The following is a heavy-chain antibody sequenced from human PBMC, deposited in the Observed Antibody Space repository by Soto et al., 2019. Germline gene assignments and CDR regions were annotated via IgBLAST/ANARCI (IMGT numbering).Heavy chain of an antibody. CDR3: ARVRNYDFWSGYDEGYYFDY. CDR2: IIPIFGTA. Sequence: QVPLVQSGAEVKKPGSSVKVSCKASGGTFSSYAISWVRQAPGQGLEWMGGIIPIFGTANYAQKFQGRVTITADESTSTAYMELSSLRSEDTAVYYCARVRNYDFWSGYDEGYYFDYWGQGTLVTVSS. J-gene: IGHJ4*02. V-gene: IGHV1-69*01. D-gene: IGHD3-3*01. CDR1: GGTFSSYA.